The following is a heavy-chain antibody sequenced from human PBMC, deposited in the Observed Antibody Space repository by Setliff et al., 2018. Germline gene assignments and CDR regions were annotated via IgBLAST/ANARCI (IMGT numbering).Heavy chain of an antibody. Sequence: SETLSLTCIVTGDSVTSDSYYWGWVRQPPGKGLEWVGSVSYSGRPYQNPSLKSRVSLSLDTSENQFSLTLTSVTAADAAVYYCVRQTSHAGIVIPYYYYFYMDVWGTGTTVTVSS. J-gene: IGHJ6*03. CDR1: GDSVTSDSYY. V-gene: IGHV4-39*01. D-gene: IGHD1-1*01. CDR3: VRQTSHAGIVIPYYYYFYMDV. CDR2: VSYSGRP.